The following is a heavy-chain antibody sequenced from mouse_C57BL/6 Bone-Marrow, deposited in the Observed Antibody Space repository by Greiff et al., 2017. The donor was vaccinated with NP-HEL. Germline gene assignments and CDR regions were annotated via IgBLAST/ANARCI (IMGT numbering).Heavy chain of an antibody. CDR3: TRLRPRDY. CDR1: GYTFTDYE. V-gene: IGHV1-15*01. CDR2: IDPETGGT. J-gene: IGHJ2*01. Sequence: LQESGAELVRPGASVTLSCKASGYTFTDYEMHWVKQTPVHGLEWIGAIDPETGGTAYNQKFKGKATLTADKSSSTAYMELRSLTSEDSAVYYCTRLRPRDYWGQGTTLTVSS.